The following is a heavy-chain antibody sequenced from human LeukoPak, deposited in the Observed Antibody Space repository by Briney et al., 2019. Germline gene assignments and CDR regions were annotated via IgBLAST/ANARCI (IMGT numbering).Heavy chain of an antibody. D-gene: IGHD3-9*01. CDR1: GFTFSSYS. CDR2: ISSSSSYI. J-gene: IGHJ6*04. Sequence: GGSLRLSCVASGFTFSSYSMNWVRQAPGKGLEWVSSISSSSSYIYYADSVKGRFTISRDNAKNSLYLQMNSLRAEDTAVYYCARDRDYDILTGYYYYGMDVWGKGTTVTVSS. CDR3: ARDRDYDILTGYYYYGMDV. V-gene: IGHV3-21*01.